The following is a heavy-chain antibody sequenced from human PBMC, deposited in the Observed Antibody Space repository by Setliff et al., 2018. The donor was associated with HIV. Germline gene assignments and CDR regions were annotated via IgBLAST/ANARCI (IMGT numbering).Heavy chain of an antibody. CDR1: GGTFSSYG. Sequence: SVKVSCKASGGTFSSYGISWVRQAPGQGLEWMGGIIPNSGGTNYAQKFQGRVTITRDTSASTGYMELTSLRSEDMAVYYCARSGYSYDTSLTYWGQGTLVTVSS. CDR3: ARSGYSYDTSLTY. CDR2: IIPNSGGT. J-gene: IGHJ4*02. V-gene: IGHV1-69*10. D-gene: IGHD5-12*01.